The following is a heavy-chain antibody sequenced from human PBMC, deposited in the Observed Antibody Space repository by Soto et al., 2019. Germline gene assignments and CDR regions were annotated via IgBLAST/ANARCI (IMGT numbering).Heavy chain of an antibody. Sequence: GGSLRLSCAASGFNVSSYSMNWVRQAPGKGLEWVSSISSSSSYIYYADSVKGRFTISRDNAKNSLYLQMNSLRAEDTAVYYCTVVVIPIFDYYYGMDVWGQGTTVTVSS. CDR2: ISSSSSYI. CDR1: GFNVSSYS. D-gene: IGHD3-22*01. J-gene: IGHJ6*02. CDR3: TVVVIPIFDYYYGMDV. V-gene: IGHV3-21*01.